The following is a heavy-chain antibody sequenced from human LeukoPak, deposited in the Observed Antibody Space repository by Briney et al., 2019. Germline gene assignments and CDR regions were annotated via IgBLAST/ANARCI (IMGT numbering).Heavy chain of an antibody. CDR1: GFTFSNYG. CDR3: SKDGRGYSGYDLYYLDH. V-gene: IGHV3-30*02. J-gene: IGHJ4*02. Sequence: GGSLRLSCAASGFTFSNYGMHWVRQAPGKELEWVAFIRYDGSNKYYADSVKGRFTISRDNSKNTLYLQMDSLRAEDTAVYYCSKDGRGYSGYDLYYLDHWGQGTLVTVSS. CDR2: IRYDGSNK. D-gene: IGHD5-12*01.